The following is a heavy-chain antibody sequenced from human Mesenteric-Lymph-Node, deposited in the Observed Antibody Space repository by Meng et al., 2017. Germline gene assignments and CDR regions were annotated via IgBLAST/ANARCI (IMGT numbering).Heavy chain of an antibody. CDR1: GYTFTSYY. Sequence: ASVTVSRKASGYTFTSYYMHWVRQAPGQGLEWMGIINPSGSSTSYAPKFQGRVTMTRDTSTGTVYMELSSLRTADTAVYYCARDRVSSGWSRYYFDYWGQGTLVTVSS. CDR2: INPSGSST. J-gene: IGHJ4*02. D-gene: IGHD6-19*01. CDR3: ARDRVSSGWSRYYFDY. V-gene: IGHV1-46*01.